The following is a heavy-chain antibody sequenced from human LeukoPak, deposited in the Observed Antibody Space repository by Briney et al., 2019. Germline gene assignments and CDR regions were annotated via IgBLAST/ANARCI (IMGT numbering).Heavy chain of an antibody. CDR3: ARGVGYSYGSDY. CDR1: GGSFSGYY. CDR2: INHSGST. J-gene: IGHJ4*02. V-gene: IGHV4-34*01. Sequence: SETLSLTCAVYGGSFSGYYWSWIRQPPGKGLEWIGEINHSGSTNYNPSLKSRVTISVDTSKNQFSLKLSSVTAADTAVYYCARGVGYSYGSDYWGRGTLVTVSS. D-gene: IGHD5-18*01.